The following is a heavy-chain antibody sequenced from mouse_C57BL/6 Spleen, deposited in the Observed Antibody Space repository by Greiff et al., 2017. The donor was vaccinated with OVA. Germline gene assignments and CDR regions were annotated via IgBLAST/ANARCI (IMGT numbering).Heavy chain of an antibody. CDR2: IYPGSGST. Sequence: VQLQQSGAELVKPGASVKMSCKASGYTFTSYWITWVKQRPGQGLEWIGDIYPGSGSTNYNEKFKSKATLTVDTSSSTAYMQLSSLTSEDAAVYYCAREGSNYLYYFDYWGQGTTLTVSS. CDR3: AREGSNYLYYFDY. V-gene: IGHV1-55*01. D-gene: IGHD2-5*01. CDR1: GYTFTSYW. J-gene: IGHJ2*01.